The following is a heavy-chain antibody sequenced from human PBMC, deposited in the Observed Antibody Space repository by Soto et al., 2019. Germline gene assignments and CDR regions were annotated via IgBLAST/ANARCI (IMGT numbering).Heavy chain of an antibody. D-gene: IGHD4-4*01. CDR1: GYTFANYG. Sequence: ASVKVSCKASGYTFANYGISWVRQAPGQGLEWMGWISANSGDTNYAQKVQGRVTMTTDTSTRTAYMELRSLRSDDTAVYYCARDEKTTVTTGDYYYYGMDVWGQGTTVTVSS. V-gene: IGHV1-18*04. CDR3: ARDEKTTVTTGDYYYYGMDV. J-gene: IGHJ6*02. CDR2: ISANSGDT.